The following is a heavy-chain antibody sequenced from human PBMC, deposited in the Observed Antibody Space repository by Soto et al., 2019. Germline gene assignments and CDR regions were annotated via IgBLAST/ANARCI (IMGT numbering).Heavy chain of an antibody. CDR3: AKDLGGSGSYDLYGIDV. J-gene: IGHJ6*02. CDR2: ISASGGST. D-gene: IGHD3-10*01. V-gene: IGHV3-23*01. CDR1: GFTFTNYA. Sequence: EVQLLESGGGLVQPGGSLRLSCAASGFTFTNYAISWVRQAPGNGLEWVSTISASGGSTYHADSVKGRVTIARDNSTNTLSMQMNSLRVRDTAAYYWAKDLGGSGSYDLYGIDVCGPGPRVTVS.